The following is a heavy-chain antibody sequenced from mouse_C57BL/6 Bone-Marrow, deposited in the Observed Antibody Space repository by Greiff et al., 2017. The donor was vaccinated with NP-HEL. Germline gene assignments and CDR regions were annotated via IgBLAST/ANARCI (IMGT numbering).Heavy chain of an antibody. Sequence: VQLHQSGPELVKPGASVKISCKASGYTFTDYYMNWVKQSHGKSLEWIGDINPNNGGTSYNQKFKGKATLTVDKSSSTAYMELRSLTSEDSAVYYCSQSFAYWGQGTLVTVSA. J-gene: IGHJ3*01. CDR2: INPNNGGT. CDR3: SQSFAY. V-gene: IGHV1-26*01. CDR1: GYTFTDYY.